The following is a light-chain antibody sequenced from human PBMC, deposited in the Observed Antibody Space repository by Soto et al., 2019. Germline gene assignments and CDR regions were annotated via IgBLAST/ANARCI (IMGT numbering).Light chain of an antibody. CDR3: PQYENLPT. Sequence: DIQMTQSPSALSSSVGGRVTITCQASQNINNYLNWYQQKPGRAPKLLIYDASNLEAGVPSRFRGSGSGTDFTLPISRLQPEDIATYYCPQYENLPTIGQGTRLEIK. CDR1: QNINNY. CDR2: DAS. V-gene: IGKV1-33*01. J-gene: IGKJ5*01.